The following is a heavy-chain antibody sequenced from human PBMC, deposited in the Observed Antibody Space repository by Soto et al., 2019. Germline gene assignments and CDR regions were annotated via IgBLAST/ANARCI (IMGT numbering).Heavy chain of an antibody. CDR1: GDSVSSNSAA. CDR2: TYYRSKWYN. CDR3: ARGDVRLGPREGCFDY. D-gene: IGHD3-16*01. J-gene: IGHJ4*02. Sequence: SQTLSLTCAISGDSVSSNSAAWNWIRQSPSRGLEWLGRTYYRSKWYNDYAVSVKSRITINPDTSKNQFSLQLNSVTPEDTAVYYCARGDVRLGPREGCFDYWGQGTLVTVSS. V-gene: IGHV6-1*01.